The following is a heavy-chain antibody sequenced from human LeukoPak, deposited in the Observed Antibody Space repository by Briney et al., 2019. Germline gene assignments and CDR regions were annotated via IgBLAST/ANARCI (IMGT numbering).Heavy chain of an antibody. D-gene: IGHD3-22*01. CDR1: GFTLSSNW. J-gene: IGHJ1*01. Sequence: GGSLRLSCAASGFTLSSNWMSWVRQAQGKGLEWVANIKQDGSEIHYVDSVKGRFTISRDNAKNSLYLQMNSLRVEDTAVYYCARVDSGYSGYFQDWGQGTLVTVSS. CDR3: ARVDSGYSGYFQD. CDR2: IKQDGSEI. V-gene: IGHV3-7*05.